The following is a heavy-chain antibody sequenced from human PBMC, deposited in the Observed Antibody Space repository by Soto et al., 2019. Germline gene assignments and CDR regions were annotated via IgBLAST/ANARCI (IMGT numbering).Heavy chain of an antibody. V-gene: IGHV4-30-4*01. Sequence: QVRLQESGPGLVKPSQTLSLTCTVSGGSIYTGDYYWSWIRQPPGKVLEWIGSIYYIGDTEYNPSLKSRLTMSVDTSKNQFSLRLTSVTAADTAVYYCARDPPVETGYFKGMDVWGQGTTVTVSS. CDR3: ARDPPVETGYFKGMDV. CDR1: GGSIYTGDYY. J-gene: IGHJ6*02. CDR2: IYYIGDT.